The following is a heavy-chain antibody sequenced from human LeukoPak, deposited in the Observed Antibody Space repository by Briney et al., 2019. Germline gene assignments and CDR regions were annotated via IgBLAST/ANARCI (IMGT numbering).Heavy chain of an antibody. CDR3: ARERRSGYYYYYMDV. CDR2: IYSGGST. CDR1: GFTVSSNY. J-gene: IGHJ6*03. Sequence: PGGSLRLSCAASGFTVSSNYMSWVRQAPGKGLEWVSVIYSGGSTYYADSVKGRFTISRDNSKNTLYLQMNSLRAEDTAVYYCARERRSGYYYYYMDVWGKGTTVTVSS. D-gene: IGHD3-10*01. V-gene: IGHV3-53*01.